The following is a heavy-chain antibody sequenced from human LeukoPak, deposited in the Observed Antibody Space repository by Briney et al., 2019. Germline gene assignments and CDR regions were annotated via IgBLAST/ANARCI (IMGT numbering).Heavy chain of an antibody. Sequence: GSLRLSCAASGFTFDDYGMRWVRQAPGKGLEWVSGINWNGGSTGYADPVKGRFTISRDNAKNSLYLQMNSLRAEDTALYYCARAPDDSSGYYYDYWGQGTLVTVSS. CDR2: INWNGGST. J-gene: IGHJ4*02. CDR1: GFTFDDYG. CDR3: ARAPDDSSGYYYDY. V-gene: IGHV3-20*04. D-gene: IGHD3-22*01.